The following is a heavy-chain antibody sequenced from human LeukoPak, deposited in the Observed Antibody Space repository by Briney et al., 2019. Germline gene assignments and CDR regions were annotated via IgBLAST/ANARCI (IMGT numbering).Heavy chain of an antibody. J-gene: IGHJ4*02. CDR2: ISYDGSNK. D-gene: IGHD4-17*01. CDR1: GFTFSSYG. CDR3: AKDPSYGDYVGYFDC. V-gene: IGHV3-30*18. Sequence: PGRSLRLSCAASGFTFSSYGMHWVRQAPGKGLEWVAVISYDGSNKYYADSVKGRFTISRDNSKNTLYLQMNSLRAEDTAVYYCAKDPSYGDYVGYFDCWGQGTLVTVSS.